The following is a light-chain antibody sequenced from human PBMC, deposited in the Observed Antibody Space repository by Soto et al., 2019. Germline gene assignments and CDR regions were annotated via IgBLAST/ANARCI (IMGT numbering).Light chain of an antibody. J-gene: IGKJ1*01. Sequence: DIQMTQSPSSLSAVVGDRVTITCRASQSASTFLAWYQQKPGQAPKLLIYDASTLQSGVPSRFSGSGSGTEFTLTISSLQPDDFATYYCQHYNSYSEAFGQGTKVDIK. CDR1: QSASTF. V-gene: IGKV1-5*01. CDR2: DAS. CDR3: QHYNSYSEA.